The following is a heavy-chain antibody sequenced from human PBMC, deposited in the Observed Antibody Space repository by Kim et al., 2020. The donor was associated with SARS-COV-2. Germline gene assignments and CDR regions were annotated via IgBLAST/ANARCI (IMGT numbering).Heavy chain of an antibody. D-gene: IGHD3-16*01. CDR1: GFTFTGHA. Sequence: GGSLRLSCTTSGFTFTGHAMSWVRQAPGKGLEWVSSIDGSDGTTYYVDSVKGRFTISRDDSKNTLYLQMSALRADDTAPYYCVKGGRGWIWDYWGRGTLV. J-gene: IGHJ4*02. CDR3: VKGGRGWIWDY. V-gene: IGHV3-23*01. CDR2: IDGSDGTT.